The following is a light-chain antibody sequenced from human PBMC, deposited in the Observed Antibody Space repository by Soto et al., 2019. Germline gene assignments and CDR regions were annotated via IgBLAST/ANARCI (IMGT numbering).Light chain of an antibody. CDR2: DNI. CDR3: QSYDISNGV. J-gene: IGLJ3*02. V-gene: IGLV6-57*04. CDR1: SGNFASSS. Sequence: LTQPLSVSGSPGKAVTISSTRSSGNFASSSVQWYQQRPGSAPTTVIYDNIQRPSGVPDRFSGSIDSSSNSASLTISGLMTEDEADYYCQSYDISNGVFGGGTKLTVL.